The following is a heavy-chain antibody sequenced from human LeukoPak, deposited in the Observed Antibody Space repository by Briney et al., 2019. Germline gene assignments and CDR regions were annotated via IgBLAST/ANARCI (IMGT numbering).Heavy chain of an antibody. Sequence: PGGSLRLSRAASLFGLGQYVMNWVRPAAGKEGEGIAYISVRAGTKYYGASAEGRFTISRDDAKNSLYLQMNGLRVEDTAIYYCAKDFPHYYEVPHGMDVWGQGTTVTV. CDR2: ISVRAGTK. V-gene: IGHV3-48*03. J-gene: IGHJ6*02. D-gene: IGHD3-22*01. CDR1: LFGLGQYV. CDR3: AKDFPHYYEVPHGMDV.